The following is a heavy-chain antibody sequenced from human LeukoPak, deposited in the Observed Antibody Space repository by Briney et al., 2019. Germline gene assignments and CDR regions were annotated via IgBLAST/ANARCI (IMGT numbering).Heavy chain of an antibody. CDR3: AKIGVGANWFDP. V-gene: IGHV3-30*02. CDR1: GFTFSSYG. D-gene: IGHD1-26*01. CDR2: IRYDGSNN. Sequence: GGSLRLSCAASGFTFSSYGMHWVRQAPGKGLEWVAFIRYDGSNNYYADSVKGRFTISRDNSKNTLYLQMNSLRAEDTAVYYCAKIGVGANWFDPWGQGTLVTVSS. J-gene: IGHJ5*02.